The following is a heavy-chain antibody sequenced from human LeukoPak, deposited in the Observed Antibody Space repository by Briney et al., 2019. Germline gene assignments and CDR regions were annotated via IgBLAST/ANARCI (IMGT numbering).Heavy chain of an antibody. D-gene: IGHD2-2*01. CDR3: ARDQEAYCSSTSCYEYSYYMDV. J-gene: IGHJ6*03. CDR2: FYSSGNN. CDR1: GGSMTSYF. Sequence: TSETLSLTCLVSGGSMTSYFWSWIRQPAGKGLEWIGRFYSSGNNNYNPSLRSRVTMSADTSKNQFSMELTSVTAADTAVYYCARDQEAYCSSTSCYEYSYYMDVWGKGTTVTISS. V-gene: IGHV4-4*07.